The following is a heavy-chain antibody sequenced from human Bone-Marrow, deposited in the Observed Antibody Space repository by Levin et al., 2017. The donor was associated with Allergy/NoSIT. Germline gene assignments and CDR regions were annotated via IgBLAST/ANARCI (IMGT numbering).Heavy chain of an antibody. CDR1: GYTFSDYY. D-gene: IGHD6-13*01. J-gene: IGHJ4*02. V-gene: IGHV1-2*02. CDR2: IDPTRGAT. Sequence: ASVKVSCSVSGYTFSDYYIHWIRQTPGQGLEWIGWIDPTRGATQFAEKFHARVVLTSDSSISTAYMELGKLRSDDTALYYCARGGASSNDYWGQGTLVTVSS. CDR3: ARGGASSNDY.